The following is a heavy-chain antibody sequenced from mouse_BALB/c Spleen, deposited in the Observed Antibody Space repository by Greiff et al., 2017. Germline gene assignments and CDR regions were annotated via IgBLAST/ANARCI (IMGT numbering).Heavy chain of an antibody. CDR1: GYTFTSYT. Sequence: VQLLQSGAELVRPGASVKMSCKASGYTFTSYTMHWVNQRPGKGLEWIGYINPSRGYTNYNQKFKDKATLTADKSSSTAYMQLSSLTSEDTAIYYCAREGEVYEYDGAYFDYWGQGTTLTVSS. CDR2: INPSRGYT. CDR3: AREGEVYEYDGAYFDY. J-gene: IGHJ2*01. V-gene: IGHV1-4*01. D-gene: IGHD2-4*01.